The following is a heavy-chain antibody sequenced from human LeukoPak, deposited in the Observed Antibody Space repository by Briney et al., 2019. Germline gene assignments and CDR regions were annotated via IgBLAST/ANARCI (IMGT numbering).Heavy chain of an antibody. J-gene: IGHJ3*02. CDR1: EYRFSNYW. V-gene: IGHV5-51*01. CDR3: ARETRRDGNILDAFDI. D-gene: IGHD5-24*01. Sequence: GESLNISCKCSEYRFSNYWIGWVRQMPGKRLEWTGIIYPRDSDTSYSPSFQGHATISDDKSISTAYLQWSSLKASDTGVYYCARETRRDGNILDAFDIWGQGTMVTVSS. CDR2: IYPRDSDT.